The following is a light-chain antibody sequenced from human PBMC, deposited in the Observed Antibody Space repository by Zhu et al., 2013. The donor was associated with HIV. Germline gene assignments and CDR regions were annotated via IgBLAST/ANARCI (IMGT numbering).Light chain of an antibody. CDR2: GNN. CDR1: TSNIGAGYD. Sequence: QSVLTQPPSVSGAPGQGVTISCTGSTSNIGAGYDVHWYQELPGTAPKLLIYGNNNRPSRVPDRFSGSKSGTSASLAITGLQAEDEADYYCGSYAGTYTFELFGTGTEVTVL. J-gene: IGLJ1*01. V-gene: IGLV1-40*01. CDR3: GSYAGTYTFEL.